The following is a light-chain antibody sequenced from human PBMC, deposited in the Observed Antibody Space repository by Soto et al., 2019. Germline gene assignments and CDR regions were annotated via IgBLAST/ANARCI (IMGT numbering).Light chain of an antibody. CDR3: SSYTSSSTRV. J-gene: IGLJ3*02. Sequence: QSALTQPASVSGSPGQSITISCTGTSSDIGRYYYASWYQQHPGKAPKLMIYDVSNRPSGVPNRFSGSKSGNTASLTISGLQAEDEADYYCSSYTSSSTRVFGGGTKLTVL. CDR2: DVS. V-gene: IGLV2-14*01. CDR1: SSDIGRYYY.